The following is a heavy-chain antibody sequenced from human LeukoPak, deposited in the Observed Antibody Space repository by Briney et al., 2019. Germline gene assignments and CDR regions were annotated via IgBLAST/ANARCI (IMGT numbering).Heavy chain of an antibody. CDR3: ARKNGGAFDY. CDR1: GFTFSVYG. CDR2: IGGSGGTT. D-gene: IGHD2-8*01. J-gene: IGHJ4*02. V-gene: IGHV3-23*01. Sequence: GGSLRLSCAASGFTFSVYGMSWVRQAPGKGLEWVSTIGGSGGTTYYADSVKGRFTISRGNSKNTLYLQMDGLRAEDTALYYCARKNGGAFDYWGQGTLVTVSS.